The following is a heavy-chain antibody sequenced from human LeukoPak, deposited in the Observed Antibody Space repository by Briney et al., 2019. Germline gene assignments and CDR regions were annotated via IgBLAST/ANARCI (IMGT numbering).Heavy chain of an antibody. CDR2: IHHSGST. CDR3: ARGGDYRFDY. Sequence: SETLSLTCAVSGGSTSSGSWWGWIRQPPGKGLEWIGEIHHSGSTNYNPSLKSRVTLSVDKSKNQLSLRLTSVTAADTAVYYCARGGDYRFDYWGQGTLVTVSS. V-gene: IGHV4-4*02. D-gene: IGHD4-17*01. CDR1: GGSTSSGSW. J-gene: IGHJ4*02.